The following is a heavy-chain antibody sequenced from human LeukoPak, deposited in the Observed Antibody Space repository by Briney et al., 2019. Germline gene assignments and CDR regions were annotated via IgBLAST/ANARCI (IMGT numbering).Heavy chain of an antibody. J-gene: IGHJ5*02. V-gene: IGHV4-31*03. CDR1: GGSISRGGDY. Sequence: NSSETLSLPCTVSGGSISRGGDYWSWIRQHPGKGLEWIGYIYYSGSTYYNPSLKSRVTISVDTSKNQFSLKLSSVTAADTAVYYCARDGAIGASLEPWGQGTLVTVSS. CDR3: ARDGAIGASLEP. CDR2: IYYSGST. D-gene: IGHD1-26*01.